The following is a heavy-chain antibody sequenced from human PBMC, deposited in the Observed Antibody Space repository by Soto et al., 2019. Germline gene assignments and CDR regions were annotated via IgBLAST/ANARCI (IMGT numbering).Heavy chain of an antibody. J-gene: IGHJ4*02. CDR3: ARGRVAADY. CDR1: GGSISSGGYS. V-gene: IGHV4-30-2*01. Sequence: SETLSLTCAVSGGSISSGGYSWSWIRQPPGKGLEWIGYIYHSGSTYYNPSLKSRVTISVDRSKYQFSLKLSSVTAADTAVYYCARGRVAADYWGQGTLVTVSS. D-gene: IGHD3-3*01. CDR2: IYHSGST.